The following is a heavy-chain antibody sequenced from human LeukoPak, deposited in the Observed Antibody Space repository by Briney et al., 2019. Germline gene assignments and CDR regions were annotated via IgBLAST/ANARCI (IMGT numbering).Heavy chain of an antibody. Sequence: SVKVSCKASGGTFSNYAINWVRQAPGQGLEWLGRIIPVFDTPNYAQKFQGRVTMTTDTSTSTAYMEVRSLRSDDTAVYYCARVNSAQWLVGFNFDYWGQGTLVTVSS. V-gene: IGHV1-69*05. CDR1: GGTFSNYA. D-gene: IGHD6-19*01. J-gene: IGHJ4*02. CDR3: ARVNSAQWLVGFNFDY. CDR2: IIPVFDTP.